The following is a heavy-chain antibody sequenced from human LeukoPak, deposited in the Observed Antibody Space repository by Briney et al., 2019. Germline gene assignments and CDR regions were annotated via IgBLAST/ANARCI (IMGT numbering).Heavy chain of an antibody. CDR3: ATGPRGYSYGTGYFDY. CDR1: GYTLTELS. D-gene: IGHD5-18*01. CDR2: FDPEDGET. V-gene: IGHV1-24*01. Sequence: ASVKVSCKVSGYTLTELSMHWVRQAPGKGLEWMGGFDPEDGETIYAQKFQGRVTMTEDTSTDTAYMELSSLRSEDTAVYYCATGPRGYSYGTGYFDYWGQGTPVTVSS. J-gene: IGHJ4*02.